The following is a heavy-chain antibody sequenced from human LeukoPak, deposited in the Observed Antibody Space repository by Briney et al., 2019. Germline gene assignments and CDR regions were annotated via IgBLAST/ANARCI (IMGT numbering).Heavy chain of an antibody. D-gene: IGHD6-13*01. J-gene: IGHJ5*02. V-gene: IGHV4-59*01. CDR3: ARDAAAAGWFDP. CDR1: GGSTSSYY. Sequence: PSETLSLTCTVSGGSTSSYYWSWIRQPPGKGLEWIGYIYYSGSTNYNPSLKSRVTISVDTSKNQFSLRLSSVTAADTAVYYCARDAAAAGWFDPWGQGTLVTVSS. CDR2: IYYSGST.